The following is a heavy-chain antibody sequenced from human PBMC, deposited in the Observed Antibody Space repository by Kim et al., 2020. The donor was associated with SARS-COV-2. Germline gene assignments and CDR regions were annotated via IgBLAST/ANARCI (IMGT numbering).Heavy chain of an antibody. CDR3: ARDWGDNSFDS. D-gene: IGHD3-16*01. J-gene: IGHJ4*02. CDR2: INADSGGT. V-gene: IGHV1-2*02. Sequence: ASVKVSCKASGYTFTDYYIHWVRQAPGKGLEWLGCINADSGGTHYAQKFRGRVTMTTDTSINTAHMELTGLRSDDTAVFYCARDWGDNSFDSWGQGTLVTVSS. CDR1: GYTFTDYY.